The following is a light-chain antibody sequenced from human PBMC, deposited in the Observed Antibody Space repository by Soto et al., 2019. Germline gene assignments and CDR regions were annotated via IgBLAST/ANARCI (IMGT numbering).Light chain of an antibody. CDR1: SSNIGAGYD. Sequence: QSVLTQPPSVSGAPGQRVTISCTGSSSNIGAGYDVHWYQQLPGTAPKLLIYGNSNRPSGVPDRFSGSKSGTSASLAITGLQAEDEADYYCQYYERSLSGWVFGGGTQLTVL. J-gene: IGLJ3*02. CDR2: GNS. V-gene: IGLV1-40*01. CDR3: QYYERSLSGWV.